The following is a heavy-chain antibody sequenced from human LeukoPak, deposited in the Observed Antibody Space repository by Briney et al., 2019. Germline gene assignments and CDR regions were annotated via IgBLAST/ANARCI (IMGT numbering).Heavy chain of an antibody. CDR3: ARLRDGSIDY. J-gene: IGHJ4*02. V-gene: IGHV5-10-1*01. CDR1: GYSFTNYW. CDR2: VDPSDSYT. Sequence: GESLKISCKGSGYSFTNYWIGWVRQTPGKGLEWMGRVDPSDSYTNYSPSFQGHVTISADKSITTAYLQWSSLKASDTAMYYCARLRDGSIDYWGQGTLVTVSS.